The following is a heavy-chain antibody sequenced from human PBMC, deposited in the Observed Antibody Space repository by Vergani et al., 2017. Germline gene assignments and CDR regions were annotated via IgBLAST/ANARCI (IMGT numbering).Heavy chain of an antibody. J-gene: IGHJ4*02. V-gene: IGHV1-69*08. CDR3: ARDLGYCSGGSCSY. CDR1: GGTFSSYT. Sequence: QVQLVQSGAEVKKPGSSVKVSCKASGGTFSSYTISWVRQAPGQGLEWMGRIIPIRGIANYAQKFQGRVTITADKSTSTAYMELSSLRSEDTAVYYCARDLGYCSGGSCSYWGQGTLVTVSS. CDR2: IIPIRGIA. D-gene: IGHD2-15*01.